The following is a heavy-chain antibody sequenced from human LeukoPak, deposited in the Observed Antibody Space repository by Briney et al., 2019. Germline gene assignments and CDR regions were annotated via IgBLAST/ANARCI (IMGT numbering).Heavy chain of an antibody. CDR1: GYSFTSNW. CDR2: IFPADSDT. J-gene: IGHJ4*02. CDR3: ARQGPSDY. Sequence: GESLKISCKASGYSFTSNWIGWVRQLPGKGLEWRGIIFPADSDTRYSPSFQGQVSISADKSIGTAYLQWSSLKASDTAIYYCARQGPSDYWGQGTLVTVSS. V-gene: IGHV5-51*01.